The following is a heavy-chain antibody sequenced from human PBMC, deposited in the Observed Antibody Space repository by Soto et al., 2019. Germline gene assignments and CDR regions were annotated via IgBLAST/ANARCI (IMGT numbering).Heavy chain of an antibody. J-gene: IGHJ6*02. Sequence: EVQLLESGGGLVQPGGSLRLSCAASGFTFSSYAMSWVRQAPGKGLEWVSAISGSGGSTYYADSVKGRFTISRDNSKNTLYLQMNSLRAEDTAVYYCASLGPGYYDSSGYWGRVDYYYYGMDVWGQGTTVTVSS. D-gene: IGHD3-22*01. CDR1: GFTFSSYA. CDR2: ISGSGGST. V-gene: IGHV3-23*01. CDR3: ASLGPGYYDSSGYWGRVDYYYYGMDV.